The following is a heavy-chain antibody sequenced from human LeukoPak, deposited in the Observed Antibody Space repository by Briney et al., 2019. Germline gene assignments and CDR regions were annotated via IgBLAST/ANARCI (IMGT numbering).Heavy chain of an antibody. CDR1: GYKFTDDY. Sequence: ASVKVSCKASGYKFTDDYMHWVRQAPGQGLEFMGWINPDSGITNYAQKFKGRVTMTRDTSINTAYLEVRSLTSDATAVYYWAHTAEAYTSLWKLWAKGTLV. V-gene: IGHV1-2*02. CDR3: AHTAEAYTSLWKL. D-gene: IGHD3-16*01. J-gene: IGHJ4*02. CDR2: INPDSGIT.